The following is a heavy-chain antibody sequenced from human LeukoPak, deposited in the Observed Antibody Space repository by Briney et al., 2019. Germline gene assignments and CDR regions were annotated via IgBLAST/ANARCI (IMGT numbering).Heavy chain of an antibody. Sequence: ASVKVSCKASGYTLTNYYIHWVRQAPGQGREWMGWINPASGDTNYAQRFLGRVTMTWDTSINTAYMELNRLKSNDTAVYYCARSAQCDYWGQGTLLTVSS. V-gene: IGHV1-2*02. CDR2: INPASGDT. CDR1: GYTLTNYY. CDR3: ARSAQCDY. J-gene: IGHJ4*02.